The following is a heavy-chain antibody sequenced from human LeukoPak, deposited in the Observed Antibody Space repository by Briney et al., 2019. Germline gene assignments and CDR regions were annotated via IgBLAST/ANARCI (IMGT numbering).Heavy chain of an antibody. CDR2: IYPNNGAT. CDR3: ARDGPAQMVYFDY. V-gene: IGHV1-2*02. J-gene: IGHJ4*02. Sequence: PSVTAFCNASGYTFSGTGRYLYWLRQAPGQGLECMGWIYPNNGATGYAQKFQGRVAMTRDTSISTAYMGLSRLRPDDTAVYYCARDGPAQMVYFDYGGQGTLVTVSS. CDR1: GYTFSGTGRY. D-gene: IGHD3-10*01.